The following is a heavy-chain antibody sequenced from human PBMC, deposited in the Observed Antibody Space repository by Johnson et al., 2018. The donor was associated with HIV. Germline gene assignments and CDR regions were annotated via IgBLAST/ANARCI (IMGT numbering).Heavy chain of an antibody. Sequence: VQLVESGGGVVRPGGSLRLSCAASGFTFSDHYIDWVRQAPGKGLEWVSLIYGGGTTYYADSVKGRFTVSRDNSKNTLYLQMNSLTAEDTAVYYCARETRSAAAGHGAFDVWGQGTMVTVSS. CDR3: ARETRSAAAGHGAFDV. CDR2: IYGGGTT. V-gene: IGHV3-66*01. J-gene: IGHJ3*01. CDR1: GFTFSDHY. D-gene: IGHD6-13*01.